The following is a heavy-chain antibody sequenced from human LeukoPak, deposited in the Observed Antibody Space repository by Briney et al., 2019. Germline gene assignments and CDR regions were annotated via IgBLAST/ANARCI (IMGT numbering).Heavy chain of an antibody. J-gene: IGHJ6*03. D-gene: IGHD3-3*01. CDR1: GGSFSGYY. Sequence: SETLSLTCAVYGGSFSGYYWSWIRQPPGKGLEWIGEINHSGSTNYNPSLKSRVTISVDTSKNQFSLKLSSVTAADTAVYYCARGFSFWSGHYYYYMDVWGKGTTVTVSS. CDR3: ARGFSFWSGHYYYYMDV. CDR2: INHSGST. V-gene: IGHV4-34*01.